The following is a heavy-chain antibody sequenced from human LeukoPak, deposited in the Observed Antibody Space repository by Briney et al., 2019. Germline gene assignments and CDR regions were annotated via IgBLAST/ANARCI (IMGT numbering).Heavy chain of an antibody. D-gene: IGHD6-6*01. CDR3: ARWGHRSSSDLDY. V-gene: IGHV4-34*01. CDR2: INHSGST. Sequence: PSETLSLTCAVYGGSFSGYYWSWIRQPPGKGLEWIGEINHSGSTNYNPSLKSRVTISVDTSKNQFSLKLSSVTAADTAVYYCARWGHRSSSDLDYWGQGTLVTVSS. CDR1: GGSFSGYY. J-gene: IGHJ4*02.